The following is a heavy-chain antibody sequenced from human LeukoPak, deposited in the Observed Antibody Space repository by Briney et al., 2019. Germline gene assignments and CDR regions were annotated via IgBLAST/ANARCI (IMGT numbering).Heavy chain of an antibody. D-gene: IGHD5-24*01. CDR1: GGSISSYY. Sequence: SETLSLTCTVSGGSISSYYWSWIRQPPGKGLEWIGYIYYSGSTNYNPSLKSRVTISVGTSKNQFSLKLSSVTAADTAVYYCAREKDGYILVDWGQGTLVTVSS. CDR3: AREKDGYILVD. V-gene: IGHV4-59*01. CDR2: IYYSGST. J-gene: IGHJ4*02.